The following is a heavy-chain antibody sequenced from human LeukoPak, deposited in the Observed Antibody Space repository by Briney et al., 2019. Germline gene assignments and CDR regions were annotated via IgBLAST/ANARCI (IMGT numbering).Heavy chain of an antibody. D-gene: IGHD3-9*01. CDR3: AKTVFEYYDILTGLDY. CDR1: GFTFDNYA. V-gene: IGHV3-23*01. Sequence: GGSLRLSCAASGFTFDNYAMSWVRQAPGKGLGLEWVSSISGSGGGTYYADSVKGRFTISRDNSKNTLYLQMNSLRAEDTAVYYCAKTVFEYYDILTGLDYWGQGTLVTVSS. CDR2: ISGSGGGT. J-gene: IGHJ4*02.